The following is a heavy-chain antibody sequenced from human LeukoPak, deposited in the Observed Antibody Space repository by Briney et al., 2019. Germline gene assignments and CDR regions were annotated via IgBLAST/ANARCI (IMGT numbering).Heavy chain of an antibody. D-gene: IGHD3-22*01. J-gene: IGHJ4*02. CDR1: GFTFSSYA. V-gene: IGHV3-30-3*01. CDR2: ISYDGSNK. Sequence: GRSLRLSCAASGFTFSSYAMHWVRQAPGKGLEWVAVISYDGSNKYYADSVKGRFTISRDNSKNTLYLQMNSLRAEDTAVYYCARESYYYDSSGFDYWGQGTLVTVSS. CDR3: ARESYYYDSSGFDY.